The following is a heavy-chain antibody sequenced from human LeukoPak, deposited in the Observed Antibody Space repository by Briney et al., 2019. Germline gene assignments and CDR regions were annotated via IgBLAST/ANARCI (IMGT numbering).Heavy chain of an antibody. CDR3: VKDPRDTYGTNWFVS. CDR1: GFSFGNYA. J-gene: IGHJ5*01. D-gene: IGHD2-21*01. V-gene: IGHV3-23*01. CDR2: ISGTGGAT. Sequence: PGGSLRLSCVASGFSFGNYAMSWVRQAPGKGPQWGSQISGTGGATWYAGFARDRFTISRDNSKKTLYLQMSGLRVEDTAMYYCVKDPRDTYGTNWFVSWGQGTLLIVSS.